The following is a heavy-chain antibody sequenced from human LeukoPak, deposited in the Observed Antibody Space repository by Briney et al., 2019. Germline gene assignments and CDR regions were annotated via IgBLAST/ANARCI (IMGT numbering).Heavy chain of an antibody. J-gene: IGHJ4*02. CDR2: IIPIFGTA. Sequence: GTSVKVSCTASGGTFSSYAISWVRQAPGQGLESMGGIIPIFGTANYAQKFQGRVTITADESTSTAYMELSSLRSEDTAVYYCASGRGYSYGYFDYWGQGTLVTVSS. D-gene: IGHD5-18*01. V-gene: IGHV1-69*01. CDR3: ASGRGYSYGYFDY. CDR1: GGTFSSYA.